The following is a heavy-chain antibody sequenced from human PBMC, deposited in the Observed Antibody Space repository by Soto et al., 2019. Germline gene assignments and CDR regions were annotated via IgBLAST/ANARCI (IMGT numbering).Heavy chain of an antibody. V-gene: IGHV3-66*01. Sequence: GGSLRLSCAASGFTVSSNYMSWVRQAPGKGLEWVSVIYSGGSTYYAGSVKGRFTISRDNSKNTLYLQMNSLRAEDTAVYYCARGHGRNPKYYYYMDVWGKGTTVTVSS. CDR2: IYSGGST. D-gene: IGHD1-26*01. CDR3: ARGHGRNPKYYYYMDV. J-gene: IGHJ6*03. CDR1: GFTVSSNY.